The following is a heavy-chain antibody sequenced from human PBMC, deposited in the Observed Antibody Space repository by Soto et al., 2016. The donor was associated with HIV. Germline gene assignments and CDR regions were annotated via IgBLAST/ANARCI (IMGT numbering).Heavy chain of an antibody. CDR3: TRGWQNSFDY. J-gene: IGHJ4*02. Sequence: EVQLVESGGGLVQPGESLRLSCAASGFTFSSYWMAWVRQAPGKGLEWVAIINHDENEKYYVDSVKGRFIIFRDNVRNSLYLQMRTLRPEDTAVYYCTRGWQNSFDYWGQGTLLNRLL. V-gene: IGHV3-7*01. D-gene: IGHD6-13*01. CDR2: INHDENEK. CDR1: GFTFSSYW.